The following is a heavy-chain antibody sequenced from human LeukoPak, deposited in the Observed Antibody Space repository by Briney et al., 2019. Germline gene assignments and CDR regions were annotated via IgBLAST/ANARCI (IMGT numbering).Heavy chain of an antibody. CDR1: GDTFTTYA. J-gene: IGHJ5*02. Sequence: SVKVSCKASGDTFTTYAIIWVRQAPGQGLEWMGGIIPMFGTPNYAQRLQGRVTITADKSTKTAYMELSSLRSEDTAVCYCARAGIPGYCTNVTCSNWLDPWGQGTLVTVSS. V-gene: IGHV1-69*06. CDR3: ARAGIPGYCTNVTCSNWLDP. CDR2: IIPMFGTP. D-gene: IGHD2-8*01.